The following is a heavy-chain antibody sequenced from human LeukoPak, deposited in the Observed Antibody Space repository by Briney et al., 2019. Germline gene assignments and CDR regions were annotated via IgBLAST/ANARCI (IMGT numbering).Heavy chain of an antibody. CDR2: ISYDGSNK. D-gene: IGHD2-8*01. J-gene: IGHJ4*02. CDR1: GFTFSSYA. Sequence: GGSLRLSCAASGFTFSSYAMHWVRQAPGKGLEWVAVISYDGSNKYYADSVKGRFTISRDNSKNTLYLQMNSLRAEDTAVYYCAREGCTNGVCYTVFDYWGQGTLVTVSS. V-gene: IGHV3-30*04. CDR3: AREGCTNGVCYTVFDY.